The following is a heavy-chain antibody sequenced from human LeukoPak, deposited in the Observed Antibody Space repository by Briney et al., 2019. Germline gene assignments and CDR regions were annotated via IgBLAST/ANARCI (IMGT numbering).Heavy chain of an antibody. CDR1: GFTFSRYS. J-gene: IGHJ4*02. Sequence: GGSVRLSCAASGFTFSRYSMNWVRQAPGKGLEWVSSISSSSNSIYYADSVKGRFTISRDNAKNSLYLQMNSLRAEDTAVYYCARAICSSTSCYGNDYWGQGTLVTVSS. CDR2: ISSSSNSI. D-gene: IGHD2-2*01. CDR3: ARAICSSTSCYGNDY. V-gene: IGHV3-21*01.